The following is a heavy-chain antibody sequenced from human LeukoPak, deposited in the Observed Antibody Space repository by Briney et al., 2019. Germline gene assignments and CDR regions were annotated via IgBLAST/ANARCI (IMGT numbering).Heavy chain of an antibody. Sequence: GASVKVSCKASGYTFTGYYMHWVRQAPGQGVEGMGWINHNSGGTNYPQNFPLRLTITRDTSISTAYMELRRLRSDDTAVYYCARTREYDYVWGSYRYTPDAFDIWGQGTMVTVSS. CDR2: INHNSGGT. CDR3: ARTREYDYVWGSYRYTPDAFDI. D-gene: IGHD3-16*02. CDR1: GYTFTGYY. V-gene: IGHV1-2*02. J-gene: IGHJ3*02.